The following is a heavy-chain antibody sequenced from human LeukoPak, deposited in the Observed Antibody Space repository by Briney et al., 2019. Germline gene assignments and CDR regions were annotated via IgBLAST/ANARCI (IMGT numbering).Heavy chain of an antibody. V-gene: IGHV4-59*11. CDR2: IYYSGST. J-gene: IGHJ4*02. CDR1: GGSISSHY. D-gene: IGHD5-18*01. Sequence: PSETLSLTCTVSGGSISSHYWSWIRQPPGKGLEWIGYIYYSGSTNYNPSLKSRVTISVDTSKNQFSLKLSSATAADTAVYYCARVDTAMVTYFDYWGQGTLVTVSS. CDR3: ARVDTAMVTYFDY.